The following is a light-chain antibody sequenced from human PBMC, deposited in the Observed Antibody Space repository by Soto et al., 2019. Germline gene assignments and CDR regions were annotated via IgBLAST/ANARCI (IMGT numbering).Light chain of an antibody. J-gene: IGLJ1*01. Sequence: QSVLTQSPSASGSPGQSVTISCTGTSSDIGGYNSVSWYQEHPGKAPKVMIYDVTKRPSGVPDRFSGSKSGNTASLTVSELQDEDEADHYRSSYKDSKNLVFGTGTKVTV. CDR3: SSYKDSKNLV. CDR1: SSDIGGYNS. CDR2: DVT. V-gene: IGLV2-8*01.